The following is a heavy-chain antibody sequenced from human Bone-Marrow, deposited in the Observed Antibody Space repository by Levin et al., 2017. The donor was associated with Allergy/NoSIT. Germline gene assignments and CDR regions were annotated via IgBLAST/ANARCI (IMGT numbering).Heavy chain of an antibody. D-gene: IGHD3-10*01. Sequence: GASVKVSCKASGYTFTSYDINWVRQATGQGLEWMGWMNPNSGNTGYAQKFQGRVTMTRNTSISTAYMELSSLRSEDTAVYYCARGPARHGSGSSKGVYYFDYWGQGTLVTVSS. V-gene: IGHV1-8*01. CDR3: ARGPARHGSGSSKGVYYFDY. CDR2: MNPNSGNT. CDR1: GYTFTSYD. J-gene: IGHJ4*02.